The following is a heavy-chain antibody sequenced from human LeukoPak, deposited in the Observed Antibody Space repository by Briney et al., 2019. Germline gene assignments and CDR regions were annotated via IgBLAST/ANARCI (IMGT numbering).Heavy chain of an antibody. V-gene: IGHV1-46*01. CDR2: INPSGGST. CDR3: ARDPSTSGYSSGWFHCDY. J-gene: IGHJ4*02. D-gene: IGHD6-19*01. Sequence: ASVKVSCKASGYTFTSYYMHWVRQAPGQGLEWMGIINPSGGSTSYAQKFQGRVTMTRDTSTSTVYMELSSLRSEDTAVYYCARDPSTSGYSSGWFHCDYWGQGTLVTVSS. CDR1: GYTFTSYY.